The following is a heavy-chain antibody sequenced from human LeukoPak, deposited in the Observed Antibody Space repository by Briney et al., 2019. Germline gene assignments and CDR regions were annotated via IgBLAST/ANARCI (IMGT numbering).Heavy chain of an antibody. Sequence: SETLSLTCTVSGGSISSYYWSWIRQPAGKGLEWIGRIYSSGSTDYNPSLKSRVTMSVDTSKNQFSLKLSSVTAADTAVYYCAREPGITMVRGVAFDIWGQGTMVTVSS. D-gene: IGHD3-10*01. J-gene: IGHJ3*02. CDR1: GGSISSYY. CDR2: IYSSGST. V-gene: IGHV4-4*07. CDR3: AREPGITMVRGVAFDI.